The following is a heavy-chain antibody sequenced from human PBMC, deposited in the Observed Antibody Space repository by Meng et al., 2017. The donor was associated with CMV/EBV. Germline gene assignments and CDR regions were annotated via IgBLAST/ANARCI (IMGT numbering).Heavy chain of an antibody. CDR2: IYTSGST. CDR1: GGSISSYY. D-gene: IGHD3-22*01. V-gene: IGHV4-4*07. CDR3: ARGGLYYYDSSGHFDY. J-gene: IGHJ4*02. Sequence: QVPLQESGPGLVKPSETLSLTCTVSGGSISSYYWSWIRQPAGKGLEWIGRIYTSGSTNYNPSLKSRVTMSVDTSKSQFSLKLSSVTAADTAVYYCARGGLYYYDSSGHFDYWGQGTLVTVSS.